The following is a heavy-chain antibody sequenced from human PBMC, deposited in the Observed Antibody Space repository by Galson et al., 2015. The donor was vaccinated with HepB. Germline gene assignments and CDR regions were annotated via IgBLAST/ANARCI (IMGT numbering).Heavy chain of an antibody. CDR2: IYYSGST. V-gene: IGHV4-39*01. D-gene: IGHD2/OR15-2a*01. Sequence: ETLSLTCTVSGDSISSSSYYWDWVRQPPGKGLEWIGSIYYSGSTYYNPSLESRVTISEDTPKNRFSLKLTSVTAADTAVYYCARRYPDNRSTYHYFEYWGQGTLVTVSS. J-gene: IGHJ4*02. CDR3: ARRYPDNRSTYHYFEY. CDR1: GDSISSSSYY.